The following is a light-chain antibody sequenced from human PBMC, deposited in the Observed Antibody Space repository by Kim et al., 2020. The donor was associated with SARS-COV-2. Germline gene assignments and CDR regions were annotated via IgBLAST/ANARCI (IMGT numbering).Light chain of an antibody. Sequence: SYELTQPPSVSVAPGKTARITCGGDNIGSKSVHWYQQKPGQAPVLVISYDSDRPSGIPERFSGSNSGNTATLTISRVEAGDEADYYCQVWDSSTDRVVFGGGTQLTVL. CDR2: YDS. CDR1: NIGSKS. CDR3: QVWDSSTDRVV. V-gene: IGLV3-21*04. J-gene: IGLJ2*01.